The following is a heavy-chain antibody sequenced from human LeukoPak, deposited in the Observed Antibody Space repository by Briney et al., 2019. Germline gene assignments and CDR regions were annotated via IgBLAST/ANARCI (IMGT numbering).Heavy chain of an antibody. CDR3: ARHAIDGSGYYFDYFDY. J-gene: IGHJ4*02. CDR2: IYYSGST. Sequence: SETLSLTCTVSGGSITTHYWSWIRQPPGKGLEWIGSIYYSGSTYYNPSLKSRVTISVDTSKNQFSLKLTSVTAADTAVYYCARHAIDGSGYYFDYFDYWGQGTLVTVSS. CDR1: GGSITTHY. V-gene: IGHV4-59*05. D-gene: IGHD3-22*01.